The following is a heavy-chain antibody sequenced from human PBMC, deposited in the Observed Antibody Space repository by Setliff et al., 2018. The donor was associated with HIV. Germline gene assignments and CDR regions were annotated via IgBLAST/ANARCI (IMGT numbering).Heavy chain of an antibody. CDR1: GVSVSGTAYY. V-gene: IGHV4-39*01. CDR3: ARTRGYTYGYIDS. CDR2: IYYSGST. D-gene: IGHD5-18*01. Sequence: SEILSLTCTFSGVSVSGTAYYWGRIRQPPGKGLEWIGNIYYSGSTYYNPSLKSRVTISVDTSKNQFSLRLSSVTAADTAVYYCARTRGYTYGYIDSWGQGTLVTVSS. J-gene: IGHJ4*02.